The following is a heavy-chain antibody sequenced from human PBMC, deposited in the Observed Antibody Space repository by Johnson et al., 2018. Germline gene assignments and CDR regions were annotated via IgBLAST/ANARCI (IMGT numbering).Heavy chain of an antibody. D-gene: IGHD4-23*01. CDR3: ARGLDDLGGTSIRALDI. CDR2: IIPLLNRA. Sequence: QVQLVESGAEVTKPGSSVKVSCKASGDTFSSYTVSWVRQAPGQGLEWMGRIIPLLNRANYAQKFQGRVTISTDNSTSTAYMELNSPTSEDTAVYCCARGLDDLGGTSIRALDIWGQGTMVTFSS. J-gene: IGHJ3*02. V-gene: IGHV1-69*09. CDR1: GDTFSSYT.